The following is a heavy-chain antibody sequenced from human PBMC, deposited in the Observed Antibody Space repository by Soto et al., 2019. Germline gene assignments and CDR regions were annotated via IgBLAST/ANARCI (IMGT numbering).Heavy chain of an antibody. CDR3: TKRLPHYFDD. CDR2: ITGSTFDT. J-gene: IGHJ4*02. CDR1: GFTFANYA. Sequence: GGSLRLSCAASGFTFANYAMAWVRQAPGKGLEWVSLITGSTFDTKTADSVKGRFIVSRDNSRNTLYLQMNSLRPEDTAVYYCTKRLPHYFDDWGQGTLVTVSS. V-gene: IGHV3-23*01. D-gene: IGHD2-15*01.